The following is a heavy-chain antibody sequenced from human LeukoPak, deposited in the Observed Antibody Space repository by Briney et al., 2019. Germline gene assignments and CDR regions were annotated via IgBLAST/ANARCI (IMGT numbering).Heavy chain of an antibody. CDR2: INPNSGGT. V-gene: IGHV1-2*02. Sequence: ASVKVSCKASGYTFTSYDINWVRQATGQGLEWMGWINPNSGGTNHAQKFQGRVTMTRDTSISTAYMELSRLRSDDTAVYYCARDSGYCTNGVCYDYWGQGTLVTVSS. CDR3: ARDSGYCTNGVCYDY. D-gene: IGHD2-8*01. J-gene: IGHJ4*02. CDR1: GYTFTSYD.